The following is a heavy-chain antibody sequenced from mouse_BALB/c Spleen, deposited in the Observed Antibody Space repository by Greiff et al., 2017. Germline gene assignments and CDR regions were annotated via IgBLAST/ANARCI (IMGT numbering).Heavy chain of an antibody. CDR1: GFSLTSYG. CDR3: ARQTLRYWYFDV. J-gene: IGHJ1*01. V-gene: IGHV2-9*02. Sequence: VQLVESGPGLVAPSQSLSITCTVSGFSLTSYGVHWVRQPPGKGLEWLGVIWAGGSTNYNSALMSRLSISKDNSKSQVFLKMNSLQTDDTAMYYCARQTLRYWYFDVWGAGTTVTVSS. CDR2: IWAGGST. D-gene: IGHD1-1*01.